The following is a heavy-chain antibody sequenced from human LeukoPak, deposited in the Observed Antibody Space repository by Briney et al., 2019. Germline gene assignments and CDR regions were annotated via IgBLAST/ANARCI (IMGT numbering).Heavy chain of an antibody. Sequence: SETLSLTCSVSGGSISSTTFYWGWIRQPPGNGLEWIGSVYYSENTNYNASLQSRVTISVDTSTNQFSLKLSSVTAADTAVYYCAREGWYSRNTDAFDVWGQGTMVTVSS. D-gene: IGHD6-13*01. CDR1: GGSISSTTFY. J-gene: IGHJ3*01. V-gene: IGHV4-39*07. CDR2: VYYSENT. CDR3: AREGWYSRNTDAFDV.